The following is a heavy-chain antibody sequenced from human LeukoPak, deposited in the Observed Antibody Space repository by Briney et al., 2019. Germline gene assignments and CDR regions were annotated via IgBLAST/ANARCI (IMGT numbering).Heavy chain of an antibody. Sequence: GGSLRLSCAASGFTFSDYYMSWIRQAPGKGLEWVSYISSSGSTIYYADSVKGRFTISRDNSKNTLYLQMNSLRAEDTAVYYCASSTTRRYYFDYWGQGTLVTVSS. CDR2: ISSSGSTI. V-gene: IGHV3-11*01. D-gene: IGHD1-1*01. J-gene: IGHJ4*02. CDR1: GFTFSDYY. CDR3: ASSTTRRYYFDY.